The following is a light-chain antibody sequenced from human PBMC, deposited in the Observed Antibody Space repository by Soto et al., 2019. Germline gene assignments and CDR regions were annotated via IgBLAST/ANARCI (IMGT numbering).Light chain of an antibody. CDR1: SSDVGGYNY. V-gene: IGLV2-14*01. CDR3: SSYTTSSTLLYV. Sequence: QSALTQPASVSGSPGQSITNSCTGTSSDVGGYNYVSWYQQHPGKAPKLMIYAVSNRPSGVSTRFSGSKSGNTASLTISGLQAEDEADYHCSSYTTSSTLLYVFGTGTKLTVL. J-gene: IGLJ1*01. CDR2: AVS.